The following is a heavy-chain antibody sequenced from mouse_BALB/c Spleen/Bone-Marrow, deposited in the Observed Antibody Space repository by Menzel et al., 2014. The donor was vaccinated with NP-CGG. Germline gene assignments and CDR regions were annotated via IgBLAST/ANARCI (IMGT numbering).Heavy chain of an antibody. CDR1: GFDFSRYW. CDR3: ARLGYYGWFAY. CDR2: INPESNTI. V-gene: IGHV4-1*02. Sequence: DVKLQESGGGLVQPGGSLKLSCAASGFDFSRYWVSWVRQAPGKGLQWIGEINPESNTINYTPSLKDKFIISRDNARNTLYLQMSKVRSEDTALYCCARLGYYGWFAYWGQGTLVTVSA. J-gene: IGHJ3*01. D-gene: IGHD2-3*01.